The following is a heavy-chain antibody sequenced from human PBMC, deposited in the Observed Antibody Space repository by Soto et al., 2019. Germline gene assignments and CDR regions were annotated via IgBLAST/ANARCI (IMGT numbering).Heavy chain of an antibody. V-gene: IGHV3-33*01. J-gene: IGHJ3*02. CDR2: VRDDGSRT. CDR3: ATSTATAAFDI. Sequence: QVEMVASGGGVVQPGRPLRLSCAVSGLTFSDYGMHWVRQAPARGPEWVALVRDDGSRTYYAASVRGRFTISRDNSKNIFYLQMSGLTADDTAMYYCATSTATAAFDIWGQGTRVTVSS. CDR1: GLTFSDYG.